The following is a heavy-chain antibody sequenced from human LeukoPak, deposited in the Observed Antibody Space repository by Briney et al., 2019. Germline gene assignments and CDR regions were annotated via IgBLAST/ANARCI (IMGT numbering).Heavy chain of an antibody. J-gene: IGHJ5*02. V-gene: IGHV4-34*01. CDR3: AREGARGGRPFDP. CDR1: GGSFSGYY. D-gene: IGHD2-15*01. CDR2: INHSGST. Sequence: SETLSLTCAVYGGSFSGYYWSWIRQPPGKGLEWIGEINHSGSTNYNPSLKSRVTISVDTSKSQFSLKLSSVTAADTAVYYCAREGARGGRPFDPWGQGTLVTVSS.